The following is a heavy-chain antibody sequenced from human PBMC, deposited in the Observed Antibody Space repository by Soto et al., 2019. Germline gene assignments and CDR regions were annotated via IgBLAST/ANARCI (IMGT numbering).Heavy chain of an antibody. J-gene: IGHJ5*02. D-gene: IGHD2-21*02. CDR1: GGSITDYS. Sequence: SETPSLTCSVSGGSITDYSWVWLRQPAGKGLEWIGRIFSSGSTNYNPSLKGRITMSLDTSKNQFSLKLNSATATDTAVYFCARDQGVVVTADNWFDPWGQGILVTVSS. CDR3: ARDQGVVVTADNWFDP. V-gene: IGHV4-4*07. CDR2: IFSSGST.